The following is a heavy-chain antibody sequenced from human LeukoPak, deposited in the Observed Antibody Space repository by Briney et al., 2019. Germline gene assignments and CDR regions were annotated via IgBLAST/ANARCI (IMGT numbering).Heavy chain of an antibody. D-gene: IGHD1-26*01. CDR3: ARQKWEQQGRDYYFYGLDV. CDR1: GYTFTSYA. CDR2: INTNTGNP. J-gene: IGHJ6*02. V-gene: IGHV7-4-1*02. Sequence: ASVKVSCKASGYTFTSYAMNWVRQAPGQGLEWMGWINTNTGNPTYAQGFTGRFVFSLDTSVSTACLQISSLKAEDTAVYYCARQKWEQQGRDYYFYGLDVWGPGTTVTVSS.